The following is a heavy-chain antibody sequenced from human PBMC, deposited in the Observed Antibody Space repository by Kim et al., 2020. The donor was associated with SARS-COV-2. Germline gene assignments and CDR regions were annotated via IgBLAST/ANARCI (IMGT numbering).Heavy chain of an antibody. CDR3: AKGENSSLFDY. Sequence: GGSLRLSCEESGFTFSSYAMSWVRQAPGKGLEWVSAISSSGGRTVSSGGRTYYADFVKGRFTISRDNSKNMVYLQMNSLRAEDTAVYYCAKGENSSLFDYWGQGTLVAVSS. CDR2: ISSSGGRTVSSGGRT. V-gene: IGHV3-23*01. CDR1: GFTFSSYA. J-gene: IGHJ4*02. D-gene: IGHD6-6*01.